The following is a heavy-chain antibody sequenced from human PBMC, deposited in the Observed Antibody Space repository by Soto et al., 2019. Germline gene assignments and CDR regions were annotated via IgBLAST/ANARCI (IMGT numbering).Heavy chain of an antibody. Sequence: ASVKVSCKASGYTFTSYYMHWVRQAPGQGLEWMGIINPSRGRANYAQKFQGRVTMTADKSTSTAYMELSSLRSEDTAVYYCARDRIRSSYDFWSGYFYFDYWGQGTLVTVSS. CDR2: INPSRGRA. CDR1: GYTFTSYY. D-gene: IGHD3-3*01. J-gene: IGHJ4*02. V-gene: IGHV1-46*01. CDR3: ARDRIRSSYDFWSGYFYFDY.